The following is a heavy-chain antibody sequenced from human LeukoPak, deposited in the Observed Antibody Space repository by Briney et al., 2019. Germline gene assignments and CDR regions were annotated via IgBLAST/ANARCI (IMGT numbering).Heavy chain of an antibody. D-gene: IGHD2-15*01. Sequence: GGSLRLSCAASGFSFSSYWMHWVRQAPGKGLVWVSRINSDGSTTIYADSVKGRFTISRDNSKNTLYLQMNSLRAEDTAVYYCAKRPSGVVVVAAFIDYWGQGTLVTVSS. J-gene: IGHJ4*02. CDR1: GFSFSSYW. CDR2: INSDGSTT. V-gene: IGHV3-74*01. CDR3: AKRPSGVVVVAAFIDY.